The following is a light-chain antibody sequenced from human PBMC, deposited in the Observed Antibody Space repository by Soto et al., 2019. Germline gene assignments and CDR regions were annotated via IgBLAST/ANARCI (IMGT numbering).Light chain of an antibody. CDR1: SSDVGGYKY. Sequence: QSALTQPPSASVSPVQSVTISCTGTSSDVGGYKYVSWYQQHPGKAPKLMIFEVDKRPSGVPDRFSGSKSGNTASLTVSGLHAEDEDAYACSSYAGIKTLVVFGTGTKVTVL. CDR3: SSYAGIKTLVV. J-gene: IGLJ1*01. V-gene: IGLV2-8*01. CDR2: EVD.